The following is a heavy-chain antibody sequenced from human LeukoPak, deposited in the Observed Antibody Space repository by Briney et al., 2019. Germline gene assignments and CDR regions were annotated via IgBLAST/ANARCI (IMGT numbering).Heavy chain of an antibody. J-gene: IGHJ4*02. CDR1: GFTFDDYA. Sequence: PGRSLRLSCAASGFTFDDYAMHWVRQAPGKGLEWVSGISGSGGSTYYADSVKGRFTISRDNSKNTLYLQMNSLRAEDTAVYYCAKACYYGSGSYLSCVDYWGQGTLVTVSS. CDR3: AKACYYGSGSYLSCVDY. CDR2: ISGSGGST. V-gene: IGHV3-23*01. D-gene: IGHD3-10*01.